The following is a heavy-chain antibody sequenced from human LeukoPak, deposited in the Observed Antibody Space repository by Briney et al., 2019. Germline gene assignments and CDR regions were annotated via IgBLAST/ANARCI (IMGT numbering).Heavy chain of an antibody. CDR3: ARSPARYGRFDC. D-gene: IGHD5-18*01. CDR2: IYYSGST. V-gene: IGHV4-59*01. Sequence: SETLSLTCTVSGGSISSYYWSWIRQPPGKGLEWIGYIYYSGSTNYNPSLKSRVTISVDTSKNQFSLKLSSVTAADTAVYYCARSPARYGRFDCWGQGTLVTVS. CDR1: GGSISSYY. J-gene: IGHJ4*02.